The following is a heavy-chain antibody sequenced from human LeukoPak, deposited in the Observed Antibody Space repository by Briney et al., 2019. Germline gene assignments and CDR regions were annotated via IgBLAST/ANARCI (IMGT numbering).Heavy chain of an antibody. CDR3: ARGYHNSGTTPGYYFDY. CDR2: INHSGST. Sequence: SETLSLTCAVYGGSFSGYYWSWIRQPPGKGLEWIGEINHSGSTNYNPSLKSRVTISVDTSKNQFSLKLGSVTAADTAVYYCARGYHNSGTTPGYYFDYWGQGTLVTVSS. CDR1: GGSFSGYY. J-gene: IGHJ4*02. D-gene: IGHD3-22*01. V-gene: IGHV4-34*01.